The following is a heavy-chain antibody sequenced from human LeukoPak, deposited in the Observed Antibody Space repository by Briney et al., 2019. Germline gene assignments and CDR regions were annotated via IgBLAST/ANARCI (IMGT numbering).Heavy chain of an antibody. CDR1: GFTFSNYA. V-gene: IGHV3-64*01. CDR3: ARSVSSGWYWYFDL. J-gene: IGHJ2*01. CDR2: ISSNGGST. Sequence: GGSLRLSCAASGFTFSNYAMHWVRQAPGKGLEYVSAISSNGGSTYYANSVKGRFTISRDNSKNTLYLQMGSLRAEDTAVYYCARSVSSGWYWYFDLWGRGTMVTVSS. D-gene: IGHD6-19*01.